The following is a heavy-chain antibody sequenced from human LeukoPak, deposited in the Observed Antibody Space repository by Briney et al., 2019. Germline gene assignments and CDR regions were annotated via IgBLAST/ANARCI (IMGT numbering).Heavy chain of an antibody. D-gene: IGHD6-19*01. CDR1: GFTFSRYW. J-gene: IGHJ4*02. CDR3: ARDLLAVAAMGVALDY. CDR2: IKQDASEK. Sequence: GGSLRLSCAASGFTFSRYWMSWVRQTPEKGLEWVAHIKQDASEKYYVDSVKGRFTISRDNAKNSLYLQMHSLRAEDTAVYYCARDLLAVAAMGVALDYWGQGTLVTVSS. V-gene: IGHV3-7*01.